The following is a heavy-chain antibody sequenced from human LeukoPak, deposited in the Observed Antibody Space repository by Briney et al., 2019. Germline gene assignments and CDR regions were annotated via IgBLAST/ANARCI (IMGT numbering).Heavy chain of an antibody. V-gene: IGHV3-23*01. CDR2: ISGSGGST. D-gene: IGHD3-22*01. Sequence: PGGSLRLSCAASGFTFSSYAMSWVRQAPGKGLEWVSAISGSGGSTYYADSVKGRFTISRDNAKNTLYLQMNSLRAEDTAVYYCTRSYYYDSSGLGIWGQGTMVTVSS. CDR1: GFTFSSYA. J-gene: IGHJ3*02. CDR3: TRSYYYDSSGLGI.